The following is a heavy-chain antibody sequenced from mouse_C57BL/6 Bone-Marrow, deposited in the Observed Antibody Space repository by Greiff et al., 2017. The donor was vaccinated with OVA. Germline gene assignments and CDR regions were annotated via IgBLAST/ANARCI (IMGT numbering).Heavy chain of an antibody. CDR3: ARHGYDEGYYYAMDY. J-gene: IGHJ4*01. CDR2: IYPGSGNT. CDR1: GYSFTSYY. V-gene: IGHV1-66*01. D-gene: IGHD2-2*01. Sequence: QVQLQQSGPELVKPGASVKISCKASGYSFTSYYIHWVKQRPGQGLEWIGWIYPGSGNTKYNEKFKGKATLTADTSSSTAYMQLSSLTSEDSAVYYCARHGYDEGYYYAMDYWGQGTSVTVSS.